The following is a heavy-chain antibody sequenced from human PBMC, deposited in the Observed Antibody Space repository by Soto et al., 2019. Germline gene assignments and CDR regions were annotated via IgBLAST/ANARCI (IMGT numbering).Heavy chain of an antibody. V-gene: IGHV1-69*12. J-gene: IGHJ3*02. D-gene: IGHD2-15*01. CDR3: ARSIIGYCSGGSCESAFDI. Sequence: QVQLVQSGAEVKKPGSSVKVSCKASGGTFSSYAISWVRQAPGQGLEWMGGIIPIFGTANYAQKFQGRVTITADESXSXAXXELSSMRYEDTAVYYCARSIIGYCSGGSCESAFDIWGKGTMVTVSS. CDR2: IIPIFGTA. CDR1: GGTFSSYA.